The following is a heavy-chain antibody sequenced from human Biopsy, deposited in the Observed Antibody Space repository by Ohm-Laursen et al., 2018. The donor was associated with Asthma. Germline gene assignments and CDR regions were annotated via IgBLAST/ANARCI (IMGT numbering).Heavy chain of an antibody. CDR2: IYHSGST. V-gene: IGHV4-30-2*01. CDR3: ARVKDGYNFDY. CDR1: GGSISSDGYS. Sequence: SQTLSLTCAVSGGSISSDGYSWSWIRQPPGKGLEWIGYIYHSGSTYYNPSLKSRVTISVDRSKNHFSRKLSSVTAADTAVYYCARVKDGYNFDYWGQGTLVTVSS. J-gene: IGHJ4*02. D-gene: IGHD5-24*01.